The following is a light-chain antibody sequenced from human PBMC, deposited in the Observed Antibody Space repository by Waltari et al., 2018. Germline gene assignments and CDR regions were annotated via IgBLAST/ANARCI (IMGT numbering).Light chain of an antibody. V-gene: IGKV1-39*01. CDR1: QSISSY. J-gene: IGKJ1*01. CDR2: AAT. CDR3: QQSYSTPWT. Sequence: DIQMTQSPSSLSASVGDRVTITCRASQSISSYLNWYQQKPGKAPKLLIYAATSLNSGVPSSFSGSGSGTDFTLTISSLQPEDFATYYCQQSYSTPWTFGQGTKVEIK.